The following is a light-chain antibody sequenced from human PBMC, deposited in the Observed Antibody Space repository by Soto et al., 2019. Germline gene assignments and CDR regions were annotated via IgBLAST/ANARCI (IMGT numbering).Light chain of an antibody. CDR3: QQYNSYSRT. V-gene: IGKV1-5*01. CDR1: QSISNW. J-gene: IGKJ1*01. CDR2: DAS. Sequence: IQMSQSPSTLPANVGDRVTITCRASQSISNWLAWYQQKPGKAPKLLIYDASSLESGVPSRFSGSGSGTEFTLTISSLQPDDFATYYCQQYNSYSRTFGHGTKVDIK.